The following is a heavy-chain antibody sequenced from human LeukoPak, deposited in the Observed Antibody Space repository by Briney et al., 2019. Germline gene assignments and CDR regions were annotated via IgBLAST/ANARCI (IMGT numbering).Heavy chain of an antibody. CDR1: GFTFSNYR. D-gene: IGHD3-22*01. CDR2: INSDGINT. CDR3: ARDLGQYYDTSDNWFDP. Sequence: GGSLRLSCAAPGFTFSNYRMHWVRQAPGKGLVWVSRINSDGINTSYADSVKGRFTISRDNAKNTLNLQMNSLRAEDTAVYYCARDLGQYYDTSDNWFDPWGQGTLVTVSS. V-gene: IGHV3-74*01. J-gene: IGHJ5*02.